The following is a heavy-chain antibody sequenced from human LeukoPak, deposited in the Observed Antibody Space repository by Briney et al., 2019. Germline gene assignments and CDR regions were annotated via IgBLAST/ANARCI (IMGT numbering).Heavy chain of an antibody. J-gene: IGHJ4*02. CDR2: IRYDGSNK. Sequence: GGSLRLSCAASGFTLSSYGMHWVRQAPGKGLEWVAFIRYDGSNKYYADSVKGRFTISRDNSKNTLYLQMISLRAEDTAVYYCAKDVNYYYDSSGGFDYWGQGTLVTVSS. CDR3: AKDVNYYYDSSGGFDY. V-gene: IGHV3-30*02. D-gene: IGHD3-22*01. CDR1: GFTLSSYG.